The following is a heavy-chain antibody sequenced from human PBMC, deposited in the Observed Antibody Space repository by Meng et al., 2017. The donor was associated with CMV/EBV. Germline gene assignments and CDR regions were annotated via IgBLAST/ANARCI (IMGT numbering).Heavy chain of an antibody. Sequence: SGFTFSSYSMGWVRQAPGKGLEWVSAISGSGGSTYYADSVKGRFTISRDNSKNTLYLQMNSLRAEDTAVYYCASPMQGYSYGSGYHYWGQGTLVTVSS. V-gene: IGHV3-23*01. CDR3: ASPMQGYSYGSGYHY. J-gene: IGHJ4*02. CDR2: ISGSGGST. CDR1: GFTFSSYS. D-gene: IGHD5-18*01.